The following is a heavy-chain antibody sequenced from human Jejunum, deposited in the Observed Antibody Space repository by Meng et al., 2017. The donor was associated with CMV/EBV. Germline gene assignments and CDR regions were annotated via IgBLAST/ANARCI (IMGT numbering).Heavy chain of an antibody. CDR1: GFTFSGYD. V-gene: IGHV3-23*01. J-gene: IGHJ4*02. Sequence: DGQLLEPGGALVQLGGSLRLSCAASGFTFSGYDMSWVRQAPGKGLQWVSTISAISDYTHYADSVKGRFTTSRDNSQNTLYLQMNSLRVEDTAIYYCTKPDGPDFWGQGTLVTVSS. CDR2: ISAISDYT. CDR3: TKPDGPDF.